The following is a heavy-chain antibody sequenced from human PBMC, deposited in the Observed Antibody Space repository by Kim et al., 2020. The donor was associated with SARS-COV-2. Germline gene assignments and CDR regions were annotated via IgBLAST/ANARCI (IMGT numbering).Heavy chain of an antibody. CDR3: ARGPRRVGRMGFAYY. CDR1: GGSFSGYY. V-gene: IGHV4-34*01. CDR2: INHSGST. J-gene: IGHJ4*02. Sequence: SETLSLTCAVYGGSFSGYYWSWIRQPPGKGLEWIGEINHSGSTNYNPSLKSRVTISVDTSKNQFSLKLSSVTAADTAVYYCARGPRRVGRMGFAYYWGQGTLGTVSS. D-gene: IGHD1-26*01.